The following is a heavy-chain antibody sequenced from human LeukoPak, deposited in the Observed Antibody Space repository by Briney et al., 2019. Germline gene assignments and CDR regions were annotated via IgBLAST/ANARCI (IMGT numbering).Heavy chain of an antibody. CDR1: GGSFSGYY. CDR3: ARRIIVATIDH. CDR2: INHSGST. D-gene: IGHD5-12*01. J-gene: IGHJ4*02. Sequence: PSETLSLTCAVYGGSFSGYYWSWIRQPPGKGLEWIGEINHSGSTNYNPSLKSRVTISVDTSKNQFSLKLSSVTAADTAVYYCARRIIVATIDHWGQGTLVTVSS. V-gene: IGHV4-34*01.